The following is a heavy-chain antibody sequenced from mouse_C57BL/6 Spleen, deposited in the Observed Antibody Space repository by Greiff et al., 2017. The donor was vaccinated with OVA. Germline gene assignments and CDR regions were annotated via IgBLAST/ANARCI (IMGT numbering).Heavy chain of an antibody. D-gene: IGHD2-5*01. CDR3: ARDGDSNYVLDY. Sequence: EVKLMESEGGLVQPGSSMKLSCTASGFTFSDYYMAWVRQVPEKGLEWVANINYDGSSTYYLDSLKSRFIISRDNAKNILYLQMSSRKSEDTATYYCARDGDSNYVLDYWGQGTTLTVAS. J-gene: IGHJ2*01. CDR1: GFTFSDYY. V-gene: IGHV5-16*01. CDR2: INYDGSST.